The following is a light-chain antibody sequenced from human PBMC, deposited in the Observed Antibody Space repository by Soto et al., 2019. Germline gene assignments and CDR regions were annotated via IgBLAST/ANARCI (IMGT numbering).Light chain of an antibody. CDR1: SSDVGGYNF. CDR2: EVS. J-gene: IGLJ3*02. Sequence: QSALTQPASVSGSPGQSITISCTGTSSDVGGYNFVSWYQQHPGKAPRLIIYEVSSRPSGVSYRFSGYKSGNTASLTISGLQSEDEADYYCSSYTLRNTLVLFGGGTKVTVL. CDR3: SSYTLRNTLVL. V-gene: IGLV2-14*01.